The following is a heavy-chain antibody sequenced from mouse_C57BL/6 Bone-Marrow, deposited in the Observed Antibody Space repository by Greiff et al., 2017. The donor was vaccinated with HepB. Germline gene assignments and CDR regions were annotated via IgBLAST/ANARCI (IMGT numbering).Heavy chain of an antibody. Sequence: VQLQESDAELVKPGASVKISCKVSGYTFTDHTIHWMKQRPEQGLEWIGYIYPRDGSTKYNEKFKGKATLTADKSSSTAYMQLNSLTSEDSAVYFCARFPHYYGSSYDYWGQGTTLTVSS. CDR1: GYTFTDHT. V-gene: IGHV1-78*01. CDR2: IYPRDGST. D-gene: IGHD1-1*01. J-gene: IGHJ2*01. CDR3: ARFPHYYGSSYDY.